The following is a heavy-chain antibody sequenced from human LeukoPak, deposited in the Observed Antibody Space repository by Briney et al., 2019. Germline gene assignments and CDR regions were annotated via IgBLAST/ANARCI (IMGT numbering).Heavy chain of an antibody. V-gene: IGHV3-15*01. D-gene: IGHD3-3*01. J-gene: IGHJ4*02. CDR3: AKDHYGFWSGPPPGFDY. CDR2: IKSKTDGETT. CDR1: GFTFTNAW. Sequence: GGSLRLSCVDSGFTFTNAWMSWVRQAPGKGLEWIGRIKSKTDGETTNYAEPVRGRFTTSRDDSKSAVYLQMNSVRVEDTAVYYCAKDHYGFWSGPPPGFDYWGQGTLVTVSS.